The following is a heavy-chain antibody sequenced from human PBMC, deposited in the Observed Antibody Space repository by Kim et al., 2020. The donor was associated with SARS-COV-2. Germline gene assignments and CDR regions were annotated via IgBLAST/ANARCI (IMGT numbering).Heavy chain of an antibody. D-gene: IGHD3-22*01. CDR3: AKGPYYYDSSGYYESYYGMDV. Sequence: GGSLRLSCAASGFTFSSYGMHWVRQAPGKGLEWVAVISYDGSNKYYADSVKGRFTISRDNSKNTLYLQMNSLRAEDTAVYYCAKGPYYYDSSGYYESYYGMDVWGQGTTVTVSS. V-gene: IGHV3-30*18. J-gene: IGHJ6*02. CDR1: GFTFSSYG. CDR2: ISYDGSNK.